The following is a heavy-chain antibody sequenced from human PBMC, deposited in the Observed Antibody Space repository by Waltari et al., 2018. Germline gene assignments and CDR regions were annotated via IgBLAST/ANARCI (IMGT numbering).Heavy chain of an antibody. V-gene: IGHV4-39*01. CDR3: ASRQPEDGGRGVMMNDAFDI. D-gene: IGHD3-16*01. J-gene: IGHJ3*02. CDR1: GGSISSSSYY. CDR2: IYSSGGP. Sequence: QLQLQESGPGLVKPSETLSLTCTVSGGSISSSSYYWGWIRQTPGKGLEWIGSIYSSGGPYFNPSLKSRVTISVDTSKNQFSLKLSSVTAADTAVYYCASRQPEDGGRGVMMNDAFDIWGQGTMVTVSS.